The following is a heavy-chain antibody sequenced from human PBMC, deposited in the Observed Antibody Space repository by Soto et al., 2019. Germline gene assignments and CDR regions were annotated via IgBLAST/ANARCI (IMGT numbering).Heavy chain of an antibody. CDR2: IKQDGSEI. CDR3: ARVDYGNGWIFEY. D-gene: IGHD6-19*01. V-gene: IGHV3-7*01. J-gene: IGHJ4*01. CDR1: GFTFSNYS. Sequence: PXGGLRRSCAASGFTFSNYSMSWVRQAPGKGLEWVANIKQDGSEIYYVDSVKGRFTLSRDNAKNSLQLQMSSLRDEDTAIYFCARVDYGNGWIFEYWGQGTLVTVSS.